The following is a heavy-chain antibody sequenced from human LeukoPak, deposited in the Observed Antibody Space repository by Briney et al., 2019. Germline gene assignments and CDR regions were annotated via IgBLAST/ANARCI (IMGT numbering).Heavy chain of an antibody. D-gene: IGHD4-17*01. J-gene: IGHJ4*02. CDR2: ISYDGSNK. V-gene: IGHV3-30-3*01. CDR1: GFTFSSYA. Sequence: GGSLRLSCAASGFTFSSYAMHWVRQAPGKGLEWVAVISYDGSNKYYADSVKGRFTISRDNSKNTLYLQMNSLRAEDTAVYYCAREAVHDYGVNAGDYWGQGTLVTVSS. CDR3: AREAVHDYGVNAGDY.